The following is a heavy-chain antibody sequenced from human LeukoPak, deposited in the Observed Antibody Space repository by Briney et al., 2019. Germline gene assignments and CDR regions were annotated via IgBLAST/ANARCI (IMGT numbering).Heavy chain of an antibody. CDR2: IRSKSYGGTT. J-gene: IGHJ3*02. CDR1: GFTFGDYA. Sequence: PGGSLRLSCTASGFTFGDYAMAWVRQAPGKGLEWVGFIRSKSYGGTTEYAASVKGRFTISRDDSKSIAYLQMNSLKTEDTAMYYCSRGPYCSSGSCYPDPDAFDIWGQGTVVTFSS. V-gene: IGHV3-49*04. D-gene: IGHD2-15*01. CDR3: SRGPYCSSGSCYPDPDAFDI.